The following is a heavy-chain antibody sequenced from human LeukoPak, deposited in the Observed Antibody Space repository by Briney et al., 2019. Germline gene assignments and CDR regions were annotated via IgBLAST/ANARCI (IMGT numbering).Heavy chain of an antibody. CDR3: ARGPNWFDP. J-gene: IGHJ5*02. CDR2: INHSGST. V-gene: IGHV4-34*01. CDR1: GGSFSGYY. Sequence: SETLSLTCAVYGGSFSGYYWSWIRQPPGKGLEWIGEINHSGSTNYNPSLKSRVTISVDTSRNQFSLKLSSVTAADTAVYYCARGPNWFDPWGQGTLVTVSS.